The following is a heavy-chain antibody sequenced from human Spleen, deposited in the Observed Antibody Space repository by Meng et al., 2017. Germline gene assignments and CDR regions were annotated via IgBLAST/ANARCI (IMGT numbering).Heavy chain of an antibody. Sequence: QGQLQRWGAGLLKPSGPLSLTCAVYVGSFSGYSGGWVRQPPGKGLEWIGEINHSGSTNYNPSLESRATISVDTSQNTLSLKLSSVTAADSAVYYCARGPTTMAHDFDYWAREPWSLSPQ. CDR3: ARGPTTMAHDFDY. CDR1: VGSFSGYS. D-gene: IGHD4-11*01. CDR2: INHSGST. J-gene: IGHJ4*02. V-gene: IGHV4-34*01.